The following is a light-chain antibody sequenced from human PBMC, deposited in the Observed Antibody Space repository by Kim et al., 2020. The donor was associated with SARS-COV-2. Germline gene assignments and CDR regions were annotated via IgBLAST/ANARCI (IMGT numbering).Light chain of an antibody. Sequence: RATINCKSSQGVLYSSNNKNYLAWYQQKPGQPPKLLLYWASTRESGVPDRFSGSGSGTDFTLTISSLQAEDVAIYYCHQYYSSPFTFGQGTKLEI. CDR3: HQYYSSPFT. CDR1: QGVLYSSNNKNY. CDR2: WAS. V-gene: IGKV4-1*01. J-gene: IGKJ2*01.